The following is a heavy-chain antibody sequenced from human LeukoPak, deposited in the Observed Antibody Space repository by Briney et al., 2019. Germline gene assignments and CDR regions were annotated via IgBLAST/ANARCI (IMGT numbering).Heavy chain of an antibody. D-gene: IGHD3-16*02. CDR1: GFTFSSYW. V-gene: IGHV3-7*01. CDR3: ARDFFAFGGVIALLDY. CDR2: IKQDGSEK. J-gene: IGHJ4*02. Sequence: GGSLRLSCAASGFTFSSYWMSWVRQAPGKGLEWVANIKQDGSEKYYVDSVKGRFTISRDNAKKSLYLQMNSLRDEDTAVYYCARDFFAFGGVIALLDYWGQGTLVTVSS.